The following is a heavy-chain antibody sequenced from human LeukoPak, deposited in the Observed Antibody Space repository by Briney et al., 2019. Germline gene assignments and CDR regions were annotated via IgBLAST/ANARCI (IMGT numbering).Heavy chain of an antibody. CDR3: ARDLYGPGY. D-gene: IGHD3-10*01. J-gene: IGHJ4*02. CDR1: GFTFSNYW. Sequence: AGGSLRLSCAASGFTFSNYWMHWDRQAPGGGLMWVSRLNTDGSSTYYADSVKGRFTISRDNAKNTLYLQMKSLRAEDTAVYYCARDLYGPGYGGEGTLVTVSS. CDR2: LNTDGSST. V-gene: IGHV3-74*01.